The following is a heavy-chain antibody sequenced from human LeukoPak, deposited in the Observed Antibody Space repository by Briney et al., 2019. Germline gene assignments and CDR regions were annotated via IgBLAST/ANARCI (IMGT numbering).Heavy chain of an antibody. CDR3: ARDGCSDGGCSGRGAFDI. CDR2: ISYGGST. CDR1: GASIINYH. V-gene: IGHV4-59*01. J-gene: IGHJ3*02. D-gene: IGHD2-15*01. Sequence: SETLSLTCSVSGASIINYHWSWIRQPPGKGLEWIGYISYGGSTYYNPSLKSRVSISRDTSKNHFSLKLSSVTAADTAVYYCARDGCSDGGCSGRGAFDIWGQGTMVTVSS.